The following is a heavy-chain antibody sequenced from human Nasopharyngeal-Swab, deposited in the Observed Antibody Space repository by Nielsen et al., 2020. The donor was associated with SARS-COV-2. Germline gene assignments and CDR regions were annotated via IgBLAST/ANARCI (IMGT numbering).Heavy chain of an antibody. J-gene: IGHJ5*02. CDR2: IYYSGST. D-gene: IGHD6-19*01. CDR3: ARHMSSGWYALGWFDP. CDR1: GGSISSSSYY. Sequence: SETLSLTCTVSGGSISSSSYYWGWIRQPPGKGLEWIGSIYYSGSTYYNPSLKSRVTISVDTSKNQFSLKLSSVTAADTAVYYCARHMSSGWYALGWFDPWGQGTLVTVSS. V-gene: IGHV4-39*01.